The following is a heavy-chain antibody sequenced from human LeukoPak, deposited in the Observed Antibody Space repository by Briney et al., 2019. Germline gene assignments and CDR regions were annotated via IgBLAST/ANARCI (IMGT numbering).Heavy chain of an antibody. D-gene: IGHD6-19*01. Sequence: GGSLRLSCAAPGFTFSSYAMIWVRQAPGKGLEWVSSISSTGGYTYYADSVKGRFTISRDNAKNSLYVQMNSSRAEDTAVYYCARGGIAVAVFAFDIWGQGTMVTVSS. CDR2: ISSTGGYT. CDR1: GFTFSSYA. CDR3: ARGGIAVAVFAFDI. J-gene: IGHJ3*02. V-gene: IGHV3-21*01.